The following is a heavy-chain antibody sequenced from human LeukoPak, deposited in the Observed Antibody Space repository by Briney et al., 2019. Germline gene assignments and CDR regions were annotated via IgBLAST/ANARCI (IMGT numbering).Heavy chain of an antibody. D-gene: IGHD4-17*01. CDR3: AREEYGDYFRLDP. CDR2: MYYSGST. J-gene: IGHJ5*02. Sequence: PSETLSLTCTVSGGSITSSRYYWGWIRQPPGRGLEWIGTMYYSGSTYYNPSLKSRITMSVDTSKNHFSLKLSSVTAADTAVYYCAREEYGDYFRLDPWGQGTLVTVSS. CDR1: GGSITSSRYY. V-gene: IGHV4-39*07.